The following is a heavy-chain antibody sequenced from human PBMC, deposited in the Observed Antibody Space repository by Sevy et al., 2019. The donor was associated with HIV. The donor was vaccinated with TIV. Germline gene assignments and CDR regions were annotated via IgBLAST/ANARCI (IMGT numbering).Heavy chain of an antibody. CDR1: GYTFTGYY. CDR3: ARGGVTMVRDLDAFEI. D-gene: IGHD3-10*01. CDR2: INPNSGGP. V-gene: IGHV1-2*02. Sequence: ASVKVSCKASGYTFTGYYMHWVRQAPGQGLEWMGWINPNSGGPNYAQKFQGRVTMTRDTSISTAYMELSRLTSDDTAMYYCARGGVTMVRDLDAFEIWGQGTMVTVSS. J-gene: IGHJ3*02.